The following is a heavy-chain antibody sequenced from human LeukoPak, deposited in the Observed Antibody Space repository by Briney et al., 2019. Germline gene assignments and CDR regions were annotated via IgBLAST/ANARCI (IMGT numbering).Heavy chain of an antibody. D-gene: IGHD3-3*01. CDR1: GYSISSGYY. CDR3: ARDPYFWSGYYPFDY. Sequence: PSETLSLTCTVSGYSISSGYYWGWIRQPPGKGLEWVSSISSSSSYIYYADSVKGRFTISRDNAKNSLYLQMNSLRAEDTAVYYCARDPYFWSGYYPFDYWGQGTLVTVSS. V-gene: IGHV3-21*01. J-gene: IGHJ4*02. CDR2: ISSSSSYI.